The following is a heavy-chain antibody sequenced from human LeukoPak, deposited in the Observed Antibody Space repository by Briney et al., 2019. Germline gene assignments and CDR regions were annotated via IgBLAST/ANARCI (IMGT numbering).Heavy chain of an antibody. V-gene: IGHV4-39*01. CDR3: ATSDTVSTYNWFDP. J-gene: IGHJ5*02. D-gene: IGHD5/OR15-5a*01. Sequence: PSETLSLTCNVSGGSISSNTYFWGWIRRPPGKGLEWIGSIRYSGSTYYNPSLKSRVTISVDTSKNQFSLNLSSLTAADTAVYYCATSDTVSTYNWFDPWGQGILVTVTS. CDR1: GGSISSNTYF. CDR2: IRYSGST.